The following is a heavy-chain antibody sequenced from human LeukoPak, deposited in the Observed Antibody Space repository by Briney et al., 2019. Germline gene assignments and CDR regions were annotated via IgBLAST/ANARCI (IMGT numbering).Heavy chain of an antibody. CDR2: IYYSGST. V-gene: IGHV4-39*01. Sequence: SETLSLTCTVSGGSISSYYWGWVRQPPGKGLEWIGSIYYSGSTYYNPSLKSRVTISVDTSKNQFPLKLSSVTAADTAVYYCARPAIRGSRTAFDIWGQGTMVTVSS. D-gene: IGHD1-26*01. CDR1: GGSISSYY. J-gene: IGHJ3*02. CDR3: ARPAIRGSRTAFDI.